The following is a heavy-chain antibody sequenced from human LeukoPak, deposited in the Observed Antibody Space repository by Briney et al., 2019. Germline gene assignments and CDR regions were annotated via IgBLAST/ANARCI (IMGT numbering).Heavy chain of an antibody. Sequence: GGSLRLSCAASGFTFSSYWMSWVRQAPGKGLEWVSGITKSGGSTYYADSVKGRFTISRDNSKNTVYLQMNSLRAEDTAVYYCAKEHYDYVWGSYRTTFDYWGQGTLVTVSS. J-gene: IGHJ4*02. CDR3: AKEHYDYVWGSYRTTFDY. V-gene: IGHV3-23*01. CDR1: GFTFSSYW. CDR2: ITKSGGST. D-gene: IGHD3-16*01.